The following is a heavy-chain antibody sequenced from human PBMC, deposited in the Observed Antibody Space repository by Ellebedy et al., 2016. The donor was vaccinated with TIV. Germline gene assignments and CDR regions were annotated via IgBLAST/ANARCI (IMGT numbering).Heavy chain of an antibody. CDR3: VKAWGD. CDR2: IVSNGDST. J-gene: IGHJ4*02. D-gene: IGHD3-16*01. V-gene: IGHV3-64D*06. Sequence: PGGSLRLSCAASGFTVSSNYMHWVRQAPGKGLDYISAIVSNGDSTYYANSVKGRFIISRDNSKNTLYLQMSSLRPEDTAVYYCVKAWGDWGQGTLVTVSS. CDR1: GFTVSSNY.